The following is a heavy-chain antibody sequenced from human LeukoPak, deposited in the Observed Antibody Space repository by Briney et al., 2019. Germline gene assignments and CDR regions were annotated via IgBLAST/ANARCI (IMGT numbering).Heavy chain of an antibody. J-gene: IGHJ4*02. CDR3: SRNGLFDFDY. D-gene: IGHD2-21*01. Sequence: GGSLRLSCTTSGFAFDDFAMSWVRQPAGKGLEWVGFIRRRAYGRAAEHAPSAKGRFIISRDDSKGIAYLQMNSLKTEDTAVYYCSRNGLFDFDYWGRESRVIVSP. CDR1: GFAFDDFA. V-gene: IGHV3-49*04. CDR2: IRRRAYGRAA.